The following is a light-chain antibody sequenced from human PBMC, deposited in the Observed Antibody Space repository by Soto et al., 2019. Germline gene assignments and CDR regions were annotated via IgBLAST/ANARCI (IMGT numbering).Light chain of an antibody. Sequence: EIVMTQSPATLSMSPGERATLSCRASETISSNLFWYQQQPGQARTLLIHVASTRATVIPARFSGSGSGTEFTLTISRLQSEDFAVYYCQKYTKLPWTFGHGTKVEIK. CDR1: ETISSN. V-gene: IGKV3D-15*01. CDR2: VAS. CDR3: QKYTKLPWT. J-gene: IGKJ1*01.